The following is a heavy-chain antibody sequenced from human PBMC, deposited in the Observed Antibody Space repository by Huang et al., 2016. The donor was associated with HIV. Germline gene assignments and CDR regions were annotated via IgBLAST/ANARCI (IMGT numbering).Heavy chain of an antibody. D-gene: IGHD6-19*01. CDR3: ATSRSGSGWFLDI. CDR2: VNPGGST. Sequence: QVQLYQWGAGPLRPSETLYLNCGGSGGSLHGYYWQWLRQSPGRGLEWIGEVNPGGSTKYNPSLKSRVTIAVDTSKIQFALNLTSVTATDTADYYCATSRSGSGWFLDIWGRGTLVSVS. V-gene: IGHV4-34*01. J-gene: IGHJ2*01. CDR1: GGSLHGYY.